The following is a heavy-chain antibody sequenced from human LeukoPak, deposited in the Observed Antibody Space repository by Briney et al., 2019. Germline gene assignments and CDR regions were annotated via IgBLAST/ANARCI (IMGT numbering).Heavy chain of an antibody. CDR3: ARGPYYYGSGSDY. Sequence: NPSETLSLTCAVYGGSFSGYYWSWIRQPPGKGLEWIGEINHSGSTNYNPSLKSRVTISVDTSKNQFSLKLSSVTAADTAVYYCARGPYYYGSGSDYWGQGTLVTVSS. J-gene: IGHJ4*02. CDR1: GGSFSGYY. CDR2: INHSGST. V-gene: IGHV4-34*01. D-gene: IGHD3-10*01.